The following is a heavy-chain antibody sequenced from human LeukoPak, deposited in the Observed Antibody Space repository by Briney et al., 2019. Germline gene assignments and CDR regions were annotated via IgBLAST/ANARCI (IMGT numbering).Heavy chain of an antibody. CDR1: GFTFSDYY. D-gene: IGHD3-10*01. J-gene: IGHJ6*02. Sequence: NPGGSLRLSCAASGFTFSDYYMSWIRQAPGKGLEWISYISSSSSTIYYADSVKGRFTISRDSAKNSLYLQMNSLRAEDTAVYYCAGTYGLYYYYGMDVWGQGTTVTVSS. CDR3: AGTYGLYYYYGMDV. CDR2: ISSSSSTI. V-gene: IGHV3-11*04.